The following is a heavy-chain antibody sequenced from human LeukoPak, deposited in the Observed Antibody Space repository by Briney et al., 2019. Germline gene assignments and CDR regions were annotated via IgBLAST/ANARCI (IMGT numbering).Heavy chain of an antibody. CDR2: ISSSSSYI. CDR3: ARASKKGGSGRYYLYYFDY. V-gene: IGHV3-21*01. D-gene: IGHD3-10*01. CDR1: GFTFSSYS. Sequence: GGSLRLSCAASGFTFSSYSMNWVRQAPGNGLEWVSSISSSSSYIYYADSVKGRFTISRDSAKNSLYLQMNSLRAEDTAVYYCARASKKGGSGRYYLYYFDYWGQGTLVTVSS. J-gene: IGHJ4*02.